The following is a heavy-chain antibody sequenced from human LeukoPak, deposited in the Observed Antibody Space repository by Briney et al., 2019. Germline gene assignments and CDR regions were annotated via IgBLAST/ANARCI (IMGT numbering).Heavy chain of an antibody. CDR2: ISSGGSYI. CDR3: ARGPALYCTSSSCLDGVD. J-gene: IGHJ4*02. D-gene: IGHD2-2*01. Sequence: GGSLRLSCAASGFTFSDYAMNWVRQAPGKGLEWVSSISSGGSYISYADSVKGRFTVSRNNAKDSLFLQMRSLRDEDTAVYYCARGPALYCTSSSCLDGVDWGQGTLVSVSS. V-gene: IGHV3-21*01. CDR1: GFTFSDYA.